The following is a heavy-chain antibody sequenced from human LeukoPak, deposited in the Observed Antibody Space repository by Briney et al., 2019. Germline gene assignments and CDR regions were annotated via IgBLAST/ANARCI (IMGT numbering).Heavy chain of an antibody. CDR3: ARDQASGWYRWFDP. V-gene: IGHV4-4*02. CDR2: IYHSGST. D-gene: IGHD6-19*01. J-gene: IGHJ5*02. CDR1: GGSISSSNW. Sequence: SETLSLTCAVSGGSISSSNWWSWVRQPPGKGLEWIGEIYHSGSTNYNPSLKSRVTISVDKSKNQFSLKLSSVTAADTAVYYCARDQASGWYRWFDPWGQGTLVTVSS.